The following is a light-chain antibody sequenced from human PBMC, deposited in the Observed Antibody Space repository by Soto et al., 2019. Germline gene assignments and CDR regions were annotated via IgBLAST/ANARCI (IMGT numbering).Light chain of an antibody. Sequence: ELLMTNSQATLSVAPVEISTLSFMSSQSVSSNLAWYQPTPGQAPRLLIYGASTRATGIPARFSGSGSGTEFTLTIRSLRSEDFAVYYCQQYNNWPPWKCGQGTKVDIK. CDR3: QQYNNWPPWK. J-gene: IGKJ1*01. V-gene: IGKV3-15*01. CDR2: GAS. CDR1: QSVSSN.